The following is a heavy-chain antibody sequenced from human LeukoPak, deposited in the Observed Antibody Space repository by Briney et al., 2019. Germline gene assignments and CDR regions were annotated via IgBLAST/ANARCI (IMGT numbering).Heavy chain of an antibody. Sequence: PGGSLRLSCAASGFTFSTYGMHWVRQAPGQGLEWVAFIRYDGSNKYYADSVKGRFTISRDNSKNTLYLQMNSLRAEDTAVYYCASPFETLDYYYYYYMDVWGKGTTVTVSS. J-gene: IGHJ6*03. D-gene: IGHD3-9*01. CDR3: ASPFETLDYYYYYYMDV. V-gene: IGHV3-30*02. CDR1: GFTFSTYG. CDR2: IRYDGSNK.